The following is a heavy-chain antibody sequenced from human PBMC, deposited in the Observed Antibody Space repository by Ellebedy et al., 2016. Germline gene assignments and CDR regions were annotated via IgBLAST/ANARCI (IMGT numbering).Heavy chain of an antibody. V-gene: IGHV4-61*08. CDR2: INHSGST. Sequence: SETLSLXCTVSGGSISSGGYYWSWIRQPPGKGLEWIGEINHSGSTNYNPSLKSRVTISVDTSKNQFSLKLSSVTAADTAVYYCARGGYCSSTSCYPGDAFDIWGQGTMVTVSS. D-gene: IGHD2-2*01. CDR1: GGSISSGGYY. CDR3: ARGGYCSSTSCYPGDAFDI. J-gene: IGHJ3*02.